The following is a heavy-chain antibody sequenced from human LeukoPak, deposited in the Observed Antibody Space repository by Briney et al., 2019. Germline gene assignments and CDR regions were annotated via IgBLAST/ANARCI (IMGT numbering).Heavy chain of an antibody. CDR1: GGSISSGSYY. CDR3: ARREAGDAFDI. Sequence: SETLSLTCTVSGGSISSGSYYWSWIRQPAGKGLEWIGRIYTSGSTNYNPSLKSRVTISVDTSKNQFSLKLSSVTAADTAVYYCARREAGDAFDIWGQGTMVTVSS. J-gene: IGHJ3*02. D-gene: IGHD6-19*01. V-gene: IGHV4-61*02. CDR2: IYTSGST.